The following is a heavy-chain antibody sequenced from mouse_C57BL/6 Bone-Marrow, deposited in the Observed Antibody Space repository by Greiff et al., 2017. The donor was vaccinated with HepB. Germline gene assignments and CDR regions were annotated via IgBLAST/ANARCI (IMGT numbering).Heavy chain of an antibody. CDR3: ARPFYYYGSSYTWFAY. CDR2: ISSGSSTI. J-gene: IGHJ3*01. D-gene: IGHD1-1*01. Sequence: VQLKESGGGLVKPGGSLKLSCAASGFTFSDYGMHWVRQAPEKGLEWVAYISSGSSTIYYADTVKGRFTISRDNAKNTLFLQMTSLRSEDTAMYYCARPFYYYGSSYTWFAYWGQGTLVTVSA. V-gene: IGHV5-17*01. CDR1: GFTFSDYG.